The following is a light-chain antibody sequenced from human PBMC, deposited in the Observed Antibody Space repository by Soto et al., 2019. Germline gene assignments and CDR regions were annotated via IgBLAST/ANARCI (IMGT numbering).Light chain of an antibody. J-gene: IGKJ1*01. CDR3: KQSYSTRWT. Sequence: DIQMTQSPSSLSASVGDRVTITCRASQSISSYLNWYQQKPGKAPKILIYAASSLQSGVPSRFSGSGSGTDFTLTISSLQPEDCATYYCKQSYSTRWTFGQGTKVEIK. CDR2: AAS. V-gene: IGKV1-39*01. CDR1: QSISSY.